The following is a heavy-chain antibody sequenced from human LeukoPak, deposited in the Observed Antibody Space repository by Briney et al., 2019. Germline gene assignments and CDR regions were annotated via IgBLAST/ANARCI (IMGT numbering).Heavy chain of an antibody. J-gene: IGHJ6*03. CDR1: GFTFSSYA. V-gene: IGHV3-48*01. D-gene: IGHD5-18*01. CDR2: ISSSGSTI. CDR3: ARPALVTYYYYMDV. Sequence: GGSLRLSCAASGFTFSSYAMSWVRQAPGKGLEWVSYISSSGSTIYYADSVKGRFTISRDNSKNTLYLQMGSLGAEDMAVYYCARPALVTYYYYMDVWGKGTMVTVSS.